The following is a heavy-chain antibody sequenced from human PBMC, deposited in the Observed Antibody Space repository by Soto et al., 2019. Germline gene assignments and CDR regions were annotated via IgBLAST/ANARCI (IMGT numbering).Heavy chain of an antibody. CDR1: GFTVSSNY. V-gene: IGHV3-53*01. Sequence: PGGSLRLSCAASGFTVSSNYMSWFRQAPGKGLEWVSVIYSGGSTYYADSVKGRFTISRDNSKNTLYLQMNSLRAEDTAVYYCARDYRRDGYNSYYFDYWGQGTLVTVSS. D-gene: IGHD5-12*01. CDR2: IYSGGST. CDR3: ARDYRRDGYNSYYFDY. J-gene: IGHJ4*02.